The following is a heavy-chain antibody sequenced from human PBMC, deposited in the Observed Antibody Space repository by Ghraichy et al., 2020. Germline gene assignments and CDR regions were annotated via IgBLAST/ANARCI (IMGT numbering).Heavy chain of an antibody. Sequence: SETLSLTCTVSGFSISSDYYWGWIRQPPGKGLEWIGTIHHSGSSYYNPSLKSRVAMSVDTSKNEFSLNLSSVTAADTAVYYCARPNSSGWGDAFDIWGQGTMVTVSS. J-gene: IGHJ3*02. CDR1: GFSISSDYY. CDR3: ARPNSSGWGDAFDI. V-gene: IGHV4-38-2*02. D-gene: IGHD6-19*01. CDR2: IHHSGSS.